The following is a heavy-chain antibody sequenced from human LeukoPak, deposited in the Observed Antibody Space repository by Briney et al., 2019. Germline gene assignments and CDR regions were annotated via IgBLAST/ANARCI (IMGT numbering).Heavy chain of an antibody. J-gene: IGHJ4*02. Sequence: GGSLRLSCAASGFTFDDYAMPWVRQAPGKGLEWVSGISWNSGSIGYADSVKGRFTISRDNAKNSLYLQMNSLRAEDTALYYCAKDIYWSPYGDLDYWGQGTLVTVSS. CDR1: GFTFDDYA. CDR2: ISWNSGSI. CDR3: AKDIYWSPYGDLDY. V-gene: IGHV3-9*01. D-gene: IGHD2-8*02.